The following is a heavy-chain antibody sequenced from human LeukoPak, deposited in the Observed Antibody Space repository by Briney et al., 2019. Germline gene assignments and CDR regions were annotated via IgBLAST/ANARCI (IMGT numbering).Heavy chain of an antibody. CDR2: ISYDGNTR. Sequence: PGRSLRLSCAVSGFTFRSYAIHWVRQAPGKGLEWVAFISYDGNTRYYSDSVGGRFTISRDNSQNTLHLQMDSLRAEDTAVYYCARDLSEKYSADYWGQGTLVTVSS. D-gene: IGHD1-26*01. V-gene: IGHV3-30-3*01. CDR3: ARDLSEKYSADY. J-gene: IGHJ4*02. CDR1: GFTFRSYA.